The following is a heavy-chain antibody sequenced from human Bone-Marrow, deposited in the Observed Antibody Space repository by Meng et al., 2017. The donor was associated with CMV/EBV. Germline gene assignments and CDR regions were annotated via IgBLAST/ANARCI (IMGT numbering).Heavy chain of an antibody. CDR3: AKDGESNCGGGSCYRGFDY. CDR1: FNTYA. CDR2: ISGSGGRR. Sequence: FNTYAMSWVRQAPGKGLEWVSAISGSGGRRYYADSVKGRFTISRDNSKNTLYLQMNSLRAEDTALYYCAKDGESNCGGGSCYRGFDYWGQGTLVTVSS. D-gene: IGHD2-15*01. J-gene: IGHJ4*02. V-gene: IGHV3-23*01.